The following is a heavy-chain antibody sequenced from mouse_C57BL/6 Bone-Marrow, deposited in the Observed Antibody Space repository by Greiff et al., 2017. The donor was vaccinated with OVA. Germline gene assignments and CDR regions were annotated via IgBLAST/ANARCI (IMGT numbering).Heavy chain of an antibody. CDR1: GFNIKDDY. Sequence: EVQLKESGAELVRPGASVKLSCTASGFNIKDDYMHWVKQRPEQGLEWIGWIDPENGDTEYASKFQGKATITADTSSNTAYLQFSSLTSEDTAVYYSTSYDYDGVYFDYWGQGTTLTVSS. D-gene: IGHD2-4*01. CDR2: IDPENGDT. CDR3: TSYDYDGVYFDY. V-gene: IGHV14-4*01. J-gene: IGHJ2*01.